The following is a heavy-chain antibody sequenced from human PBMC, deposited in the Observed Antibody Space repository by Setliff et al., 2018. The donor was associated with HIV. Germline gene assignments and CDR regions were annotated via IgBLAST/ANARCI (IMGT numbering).Heavy chain of an antibody. V-gene: IGHV4-61*09. CDR1: GASFSSASSF. D-gene: IGHD1-26*01. CDR2: VYTSGST. Sequence: LSLTCTVSGASFSSASSFWTSTRQPAGTGLEWIGHVYTSGSTNYNPSLKSRVTISADTSNNQFSLRLTSMTAADTAVYYCAKTSVGATGLYAFDTWGQGTMVTVSS. CDR3: AKTSVGATGLYAFDT. J-gene: IGHJ3*02.